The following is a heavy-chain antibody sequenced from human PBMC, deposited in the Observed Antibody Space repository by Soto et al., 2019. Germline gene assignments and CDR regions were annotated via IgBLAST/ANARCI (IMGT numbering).Heavy chain of an antibody. J-gene: IGHJ4*02. Sequence: PGGSLRLSCAASGFTFSSYWMSWVRQAPGKGLEWVANIKQDGSEKYYVDSVKGRFTISSDNAKNSLYLQMNSLRAEDTAVYYCERDLISGYLDWFRRYYFDYWGQGTLVTVSS. CDR2: IKQDGSEK. CDR3: ERDLISGYLDWFRRYYFDY. D-gene: IGHD3-9*01. CDR1: GFTFSSYW. V-gene: IGHV3-7*01.